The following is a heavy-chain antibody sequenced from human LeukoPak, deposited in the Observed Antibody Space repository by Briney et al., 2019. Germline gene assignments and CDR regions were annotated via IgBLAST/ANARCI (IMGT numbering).Heavy chain of an antibody. D-gene: IGHD6-13*01. Sequence: PGGSLRLSCAASGFTFTSYAMSWVRQAPGKGLEWVSVFYSGGGTSYADSVKGRFTISRDNSKNTVYLQMNSLRAEDTAVYYCARGDRAAVGPFDYWGQGTLVTVSS. J-gene: IGHJ4*02. CDR3: ARGDRAAVGPFDY. CDR2: FYSGGGT. CDR1: GFTFTSYA. V-gene: IGHV3-53*01.